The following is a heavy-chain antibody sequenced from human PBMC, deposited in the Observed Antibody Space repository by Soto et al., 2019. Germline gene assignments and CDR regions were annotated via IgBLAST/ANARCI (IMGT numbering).Heavy chain of an antibody. D-gene: IGHD3-22*01. Sequence: GGSLRLSCAASGFTFSSYAMSWVRQAPGKGLEWVSAISGSGGSTYYADSVKGRFTISRDNSKNTLYLQMNSLRAEDTAVYYCAKDTWLRINMIVVVDAFDIWGQGTMVTVSS. CDR3: AKDTWLRINMIVVVDAFDI. CDR2: ISGSGGST. CDR1: GFTFSSYA. J-gene: IGHJ3*02. V-gene: IGHV3-23*01.